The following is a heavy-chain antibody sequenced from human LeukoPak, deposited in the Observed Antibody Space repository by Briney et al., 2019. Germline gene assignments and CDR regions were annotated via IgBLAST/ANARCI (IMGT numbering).Heavy chain of an antibody. D-gene: IGHD2-15*01. CDR1: GFTFSTFG. CDR2: ILNDGSSK. Sequence: GGSLRLSCAASGFTFSTFGMHWVRQAPGRGLEGVAVILNDGSSKYYADSVKGRFTISRDNTKNTLCLQMNSVRAEDTAVYYRARAWVEKDYWGQGTLVTVSS. CDR3: ARAWVEKDY. J-gene: IGHJ4*02. V-gene: IGHV3-30*03.